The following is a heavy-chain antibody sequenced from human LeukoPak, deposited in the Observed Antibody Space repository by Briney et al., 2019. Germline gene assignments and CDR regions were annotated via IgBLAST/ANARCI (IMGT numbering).Heavy chain of an antibody. D-gene: IGHD1-14*01. CDR2: TYYRSKWYN. Sequence: SQTLSLTCAISGDSVSSNSAAWNWVRQSPSRGLEMLGRTYYRSKWYNDYAVSVKSRITINPDTSMNQFSLHLNSVTPEDTAVYYCAGVSGTDYYYYYGMDVWGQGTTVTVSS. CDR1: GDSVSSNSAA. CDR3: AGVSGTDYYYYYGMDV. J-gene: IGHJ6*02. V-gene: IGHV6-1*01.